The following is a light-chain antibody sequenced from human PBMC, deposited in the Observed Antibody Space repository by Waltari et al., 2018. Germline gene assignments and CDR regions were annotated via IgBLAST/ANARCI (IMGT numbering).Light chain of an antibody. V-gene: IGKV1-5*01. CDR3: QQYDSFSYT. Sequence: DIQTTQSPSTLSASVGDRVTITGRASPTISSWLAWYQQKAGKAPKLLIYDASTLESGVPSRFSGSGSGTEFTLTISSLHPDDFATYYCQQYDSFSYTFGQGTKLEIK. CDR1: PTISSW. J-gene: IGKJ2*01. CDR2: DAS.